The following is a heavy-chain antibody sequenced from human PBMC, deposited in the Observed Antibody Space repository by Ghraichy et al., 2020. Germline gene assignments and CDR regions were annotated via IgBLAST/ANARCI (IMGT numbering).Heavy chain of an antibody. CDR2: IRYDGSNK. CDR3: AKGWGISNSGYDYPYYYYGMDV. V-gene: IGHV3-30*02. Sequence: GGSLRLSCAASGFTFSSYGMHWVRQAPGKGLEWVAFIRYDGSNKYYADSVKGRFTISRDNSKNTLYLQMNSLRAEDTAVYYCAKGWGISNSGYDYPYYYYGMDVWGQGTTVTVSS. J-gene: IGHJ6*02. D-gene: IGHD5-12*01. CDR1: GFTFSSYG.